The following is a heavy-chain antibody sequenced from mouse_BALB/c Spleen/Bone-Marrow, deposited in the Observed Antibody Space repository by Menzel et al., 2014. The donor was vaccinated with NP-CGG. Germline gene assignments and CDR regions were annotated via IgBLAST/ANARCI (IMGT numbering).Heavy chain of an antibody. Sequence: QVQLQHSGAELVRPGSSVQISCKASGYAFSAYWMNWVKQRPGQGLEWIGQIYPGDGDTNYNGKFKGKATLTADKSSSKAYMQNSSLTSEESAVYFCTRTTANFDYWGQGTTLTVSS. J-gene: IGHJ2*01. CDR3: TRTTANFDY. V-gene: IGHV1-80*01. D-gene: IGHD1-2*01. CDR1: GYAFSAYW. CDR2: IYPGDGDT.